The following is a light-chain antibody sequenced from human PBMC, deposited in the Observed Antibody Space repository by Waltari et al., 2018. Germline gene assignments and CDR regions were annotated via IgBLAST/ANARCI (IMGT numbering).Light chain of an antibody. CDR2: DVN. J-gene: IGLJ2*01. V-gene: IGLV2-14*03. CDR1: RSDIGRYNH. Sequence: QYALTQPASVSGSPGQSLTISCTGTRSDIGRYNHVPGYQHHPGTAPKLMIFDVNNRPSGVSDRFSGSKSGNTASLTISGLQAEDEADYYCSSYTTTSTLLVVFGGGTKLTVL. CDR3: SSYTTTSTLLVV.